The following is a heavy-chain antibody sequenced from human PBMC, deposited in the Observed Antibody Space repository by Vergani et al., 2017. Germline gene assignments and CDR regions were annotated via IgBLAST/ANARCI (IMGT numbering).Heavy chain of an antibody. V-gene: IGHV2-26*01. J-gene: IGHJ5*02. CDR3: AHGEGFGRINWFDP. CDR2: IFSNDEK. Sequence: QVTLKESGPVLVKPTETLTLTCTVSGFSLSNTRMGVSWIRQPPGKALEWLAHIFSNDEKSYSTSLKSRLTITKDTSKNQVVLTMTNMDPVDTATYYCAHGEGFGRINWFDPWGQGTLVTVSS. D-gene: IGHD3-10*01. CDR1: GFSLSNTRMG.